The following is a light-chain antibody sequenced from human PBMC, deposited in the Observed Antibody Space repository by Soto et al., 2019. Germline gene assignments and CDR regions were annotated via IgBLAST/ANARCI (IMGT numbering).Light chain of an antibody. CDR1: SSDVGGYNY. J-gene: IGLJ2*01. CDR3: SSYTSSSTLGGV. V-gene: IGLV2-14*01. Sequence: QSVLTQPASVSASPGQSITISCTGTSSDVGGYNYVSWYQQHPGKAPKLMIYDVSNRPSGVSNRFSGSKSGNTASLTISGLQAEDEADYYCSSYTSSSTLGGVFGGGTKLTVL. CDR2: DVS.